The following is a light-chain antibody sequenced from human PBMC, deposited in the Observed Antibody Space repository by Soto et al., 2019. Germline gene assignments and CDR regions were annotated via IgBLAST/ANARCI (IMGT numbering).Light chain of an antibody. Sequence: QSVLTQPPSVSAAPRQRVTISCYESSSNIGNNAVNWYQQLPGKAPKLLIHFDDRVASGVSDRFSGSKSGTSASLAISGLQSEDEADYYCAAWDDSLTGPVFGGGTKLTVL. CDR3: AAWDDSLTGPV. V-gene: IGLV1-36*01. CDR2: FDD. J-gene: IGLJ3*02. CDR1: SSNIGNNA.